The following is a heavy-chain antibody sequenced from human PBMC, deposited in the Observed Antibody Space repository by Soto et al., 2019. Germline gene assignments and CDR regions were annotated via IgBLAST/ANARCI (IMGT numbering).Heavy chain of an antibody. CDR3: ARDQRLRVGYYYGMDV. V-gene: IGHV4-59*01. CDR1: GGSINRYY. J-gene: IGHJ6*02. D-gene: IGHD2-15*01. CDR2: IYYNGNT. Sequence: SETLSLTCNVSGGSINRYYWNWIRQPPGKGLEWIGYIYYNGNTNYNPSLKSRVTISVDTSKNQFSLKLSSVTAADTAAYHCARDQRLRVGYYYGMDVWGQGTTVTVSS.